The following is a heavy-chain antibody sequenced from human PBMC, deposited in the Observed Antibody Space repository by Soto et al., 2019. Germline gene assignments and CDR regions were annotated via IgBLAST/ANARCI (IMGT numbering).Heavy chain of an antibody. J-gene: IGHJ4*02. CDR3: AAVPYCYDSSAYYFDY. Sequence: SVKLSCKASGVTFTSSSVQWVRQARGQRLEWIGWIVVGSGNTNYAQKFQERVTITRDMSTSTAYMQLSSLRSEDTAVYYCAAVPYCYDSSAYYFDYWGQGTLVTVSS. D-gene: IGHD3-22*01. CDR2: IVVGSGNT. CDR1: GVTFTSSS. V-gene: IGHV1-58*01.